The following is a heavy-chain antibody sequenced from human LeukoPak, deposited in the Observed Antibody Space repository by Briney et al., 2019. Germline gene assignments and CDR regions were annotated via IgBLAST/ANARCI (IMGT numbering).Heavy chain of an antibody. CDR2: INPNSGGA. Sequence: ASVKVSCKASGGTFSSYAISWVRQAPGQGLEWMGWINPNSGGAHYAQKFQGRVSMTRDTSISTIYMELSRLTSGDTAVYYCARQASGGWYYDYWGQGTLVTVSS. CDR1: GGTFSSYA. D-gene: IGHD6-19*01. V-gene: IGHV1-2*02. J-gene: IGHJ4*02. CDR3: ARQASGGWYYDY.